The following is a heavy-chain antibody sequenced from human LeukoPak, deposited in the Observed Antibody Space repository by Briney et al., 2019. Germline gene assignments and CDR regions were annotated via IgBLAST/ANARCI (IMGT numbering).Heavy chain of an antibody. J-gene: IGHJ4*02. Sequence: SETLSLTCTVSGGSISSYYWSWIREPPGKGLERIGYIYYSGSTNYNPSLKSRVTISVDTSKNQFSLKLSSVTAADTAVYYCARVFEWLLPIQGRYYFDYWGQGTLVTVSS. CDR3: ARVFEWLLPIQGRYYFDY. D-gene: IGHD3-3*01. CDR2: IYYSGST. V-gene: IGHV4-59*01. CDR1: GGSISSYY.